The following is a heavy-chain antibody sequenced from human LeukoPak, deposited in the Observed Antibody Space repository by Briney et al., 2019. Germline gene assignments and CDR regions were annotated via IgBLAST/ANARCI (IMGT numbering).Heavy chain of an antibody. CDR3: ARAPFGGVIVTENYYFDY. Sequence: SVNVSRKASGGTFSSYAISWVRQAPGQGLEWMGGIIPIFGTANYAQKFQGRVTITADESTSTAYMELSSLRSEDTAVYYCARAPFGGVIVTENYYFDYWGQGTLVTVSS. J-gene: IGHJ4*02. CDR1: GGTFSSYA. CDR2: IIPIFGTA. D-gene: IGHD3-16*02. V-gene: IGHV1-69*01.